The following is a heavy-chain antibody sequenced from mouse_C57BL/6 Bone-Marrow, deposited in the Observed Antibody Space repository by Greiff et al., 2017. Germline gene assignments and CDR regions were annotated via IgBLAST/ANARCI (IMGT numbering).Heavy chain of an antibody. Sequence: EVQLQQSVAELVRPGASVKLSCTASGFNIKNSYMHWVKQRPEQGLEWIGRIDPANGNTKYAPKFQGKATITGDKTSNTAYLQLSSLTSEHTAIYSGARWGTNYGSNCSLAYWGQGTLVTVSA. CDR2: IDPANGNT. D-gene: IGHD1-1*01. CDR1: GFNIKNSY. J-gene: IGHJ3*01. V-gene: IGHV14-3*01. CDR3: ARWGTNYGSNCSLAY.